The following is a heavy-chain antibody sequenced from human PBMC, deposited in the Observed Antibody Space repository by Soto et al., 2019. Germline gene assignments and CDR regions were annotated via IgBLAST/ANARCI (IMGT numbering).Heavy chain of an antibody. V-gene: IGHV5-51*01. J-gene: IGHJ6*02. CDR1: GYSFTSYW. CDR2: IYPGDSDT. Sequence: PGESLKISCKGSGYSFTSYWIGWVRQMPGKGLEWMGIIYPGDSDTRYRPSFQGQVTISADKSISTAYLQWSSLKASDTAMYYCARHNKGVIGYYYYGMDVWGQGTTVTVSS. CDR3: ARHNKGVIGYYYYGMDV. D-gene: IGHD3-10*01.